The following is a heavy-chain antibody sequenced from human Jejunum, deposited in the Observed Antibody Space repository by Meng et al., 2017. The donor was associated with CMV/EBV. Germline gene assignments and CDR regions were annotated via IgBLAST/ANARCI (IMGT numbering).Heavy chain of an antibody. CDR3: ARDIDH. V-gene: IGHV3-21*01. J-gene: IGHJ5*02. CDR1: GFTFSTYY. CDR2: ISSRSRYI. Sequence: EVRLVDSGGGLVKPGGSLRLSCIGSGFTFSTYYMNGVRQAPGKGLEWVSSISSRSRYINYADSVKGRFTISRDNAENSLYLQMNSLRVEDTAVYYCARDIDHWGQGTLVTVSS.